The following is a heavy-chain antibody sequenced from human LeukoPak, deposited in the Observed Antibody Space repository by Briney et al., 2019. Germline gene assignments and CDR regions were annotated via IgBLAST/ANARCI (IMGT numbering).Heavy chain of an antibody. V-gene: IGHV4-4*09. CDR1: GGSISSYY. J-gene: IGHJ4*02. Sequence: SETLSLTCTISGGSISSYYWSWIRQPPGKGLEWIGYIYTSGSTNYNPSLKSRVTISVATSKNQFSLKLSSVTAADTAVYYCARLGVAGTYGYWGQGTLVTVSS. CDR2: IYTSGST. D-gene: IGHD6-19*01. CDR3: ARLGVAGTYGY.